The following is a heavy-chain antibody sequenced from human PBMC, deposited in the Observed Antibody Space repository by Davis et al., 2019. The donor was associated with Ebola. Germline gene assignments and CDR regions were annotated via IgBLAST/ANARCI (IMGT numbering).Heavy chain of an antibody. D-gene: IGHD2/OR15-2a*01. CDR3: ARDVGPWTAPTLEGDF. CDR2: IKNDGSFT. J-gene: IGHJ4*02. V-gene: IGHV3-74*01. CDR1: GFTFNKYW. Sequence: HTGGSLRLSCAASGFTFNKYWMHWVRKAPGKGLMWVSYIKNDGSFTSYADSVRGRFTISRDNAKNTVYLQMNSLRADDSGLYYCARDVGPWTAPTLEGDFRGQGTVVTVSS.